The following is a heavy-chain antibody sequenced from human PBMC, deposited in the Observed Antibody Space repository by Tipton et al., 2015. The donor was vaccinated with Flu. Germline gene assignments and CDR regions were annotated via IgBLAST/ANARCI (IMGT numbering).Heavy chain of an antibody. J-gene: IGHJ2*01. CDR1: GGSISSYY. CDR3: ARGIVVVPAAIEDWYFDL. Sequence: LRLSCTVSGGSISSYYWSWIRQPAGRGLEWIGRIYTSGSTNYNPSLRSRVTMSVDTSKNQFSLKLSSVTAADTAVYYCARGIVVVPAAIEDWYFDLWGRGTLVTVSS. D-gene: IGHD2-2*02. CDR2: IYTSGST. V-gene: IGHV4-4*07.